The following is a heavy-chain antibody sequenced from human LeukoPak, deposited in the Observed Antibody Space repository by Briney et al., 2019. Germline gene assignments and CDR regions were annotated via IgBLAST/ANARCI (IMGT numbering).Heavy chain of an antibody. Sequence: SETLSLTCTLSGCSISTYYWRWIRQPPGKGLEWIGYIYHSGSTNYNPSLKSRVPISVDTSKSQFSLKLSSVTAADTAVYYCARGGGYASPIGYWGQGALVTVSS. CDR1: GCSISTYY. CDR3: ARGGGYASPIGY. D-gene: IGHD5-12*01. CDR2: IYHSGST. V-gene: IGHV4-59*01. J-gene: IGHJ4*02.